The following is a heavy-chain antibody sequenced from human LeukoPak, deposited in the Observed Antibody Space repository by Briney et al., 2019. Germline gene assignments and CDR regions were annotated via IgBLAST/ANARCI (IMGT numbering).Heavy chain of an antibody. CDR1: GGSISSYY. CDR3: ARDPFVGYCSGGSCYDDY. CDR2: IYTSGST. D-gene: IGHD2-15*01. V-gene: IGHV4-4*07. Sequence: SETLSLTCTVSGGSISSYYWSWIRQPAGKGLEWLGRIYTSGSTNYNPSLKSRVTMSVDTSKNQFSLKLSSVTAADKAVYYCARDPFVGYCSGGSCYDDYWGQGTLVTVSS. J-gene: IGHJ4*02.